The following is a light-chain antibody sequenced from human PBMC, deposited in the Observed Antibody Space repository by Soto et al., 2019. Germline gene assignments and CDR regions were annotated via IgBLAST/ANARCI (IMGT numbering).Light chain of an antibody. J-gene: IGKJ1*01. CDR2: GAS. CDR3: QQYNNWPRT. CDR1: QSVSSN. Sequence: EIVMTQSPATLSVSPGERATLSCRASQSVSSNLAWYQQKPGQAPRLLIYGASTRATGIPARFSGSGSGTEFTLTIRSMQSEHSAAYYCQQYNNWPRTVGQGTKVDSK. V-gene: IGKV3-15*01.